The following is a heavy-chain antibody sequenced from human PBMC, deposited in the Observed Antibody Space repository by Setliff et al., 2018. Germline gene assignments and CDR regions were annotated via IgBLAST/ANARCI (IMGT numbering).Heavy chain of an antibody. J-gene: IGHJ6*02. CDR3: ARDGVFYAMDV. CDR2: INQDGSGK. V-gene: IGHV3-7*01. D-gene: IGHD3-10*01. Sequence: PGGSLRLSCAASGFTFSSLWMSWVRQAPGKGPEWVANINQDGSGKYYVDSVKGRFTISRDNAKNSLYLQMNSLRAEDTALYYCARDGVFYAMDVWGHGTTVTVSS. CDR1: GFTFSSLW.